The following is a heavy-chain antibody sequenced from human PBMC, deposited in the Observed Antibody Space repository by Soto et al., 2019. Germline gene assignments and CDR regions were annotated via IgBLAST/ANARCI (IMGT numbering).Heavy chain of an antibody. CDR3: AKDPRYCSGGSCQRVAYFDY. D-gene: IGHD2-15*01. V-gene: IGHV3-33*06. CDR1: GFTFGGYG. Sequence: PGGSLTLSCAAAGFTFGGYGWHWVRQAPGKGLEWVAVIWYDGSNKYYADSVKGRFTISRDNSKNTLYLQMNSLRAEDEAVYYCAKDPRYCSGGSCQRVAYFDYWGHGTLVTVSS. CDR2: IWYDGSNK. J-gene: IGHJ4*01.